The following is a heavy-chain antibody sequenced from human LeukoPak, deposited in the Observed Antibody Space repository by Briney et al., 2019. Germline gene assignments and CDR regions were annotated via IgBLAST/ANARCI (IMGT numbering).Heavy chain of an antibody. V-gene: IGHV1-69*05. D-gene: IGHD1-20*01. CDR1: GGTFSSYA. CDR3: ARGITGSRRLFDY. Sequence: SVKVSCKASGGTFSSYAISWVRQAPGQGLECMGGIIPIFGTANYAQKFQGRVTITTDESTSTAYMELSSLRSEDTAVYYCARGITGSRRLFDYWGQGTLVTVSS. CDR2: IIPIFGTA. J-gene: IGHJ4*02.